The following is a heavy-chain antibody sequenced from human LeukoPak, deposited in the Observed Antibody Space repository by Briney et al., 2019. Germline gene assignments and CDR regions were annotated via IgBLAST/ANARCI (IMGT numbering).Heavy chain of an antibody. J-gene: IGHJ4*02. V-gene: IGHV4-39*01. Sequence: PSETLSLTCTVSGGSISSSSHCWGWIRQPPGKGLEWIGSIYYSGSTYYNSSLKSRVTISVDTSKNQFSLKLSSVTAADTAVNYCARHYSSSWSVYFDYWGQGTLVTVSS. D-gene: IGHD6-13*01. CDR1: GGSISSSSHC. CDR3: ARHYSSSWSVYFDY. CDR2: IYYSGST.